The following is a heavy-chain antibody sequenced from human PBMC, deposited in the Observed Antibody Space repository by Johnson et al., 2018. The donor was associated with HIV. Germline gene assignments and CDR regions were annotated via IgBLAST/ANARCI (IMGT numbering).Heavy chain of an antibody. V-gene: IGHV3-7*01. J-gene: IGHJ3*01. Sequence: VQLVESGGGVVQPGRSLRLSCVASGFTFSSYWMSWVRQVPGKAPEWVANIKRDGREKYYVDSVKGRFTISRDNAKNSLYLQMNSLRVEDTAMYYCARDGPWLQSQRDAFDVWGQGTMVIVSS. CDR3: ARDGPWLQSQRDAFDV. D-gene: IGHD5-24*01. CDR2: IKRDGREK. CDR1: GFTFSSYW.